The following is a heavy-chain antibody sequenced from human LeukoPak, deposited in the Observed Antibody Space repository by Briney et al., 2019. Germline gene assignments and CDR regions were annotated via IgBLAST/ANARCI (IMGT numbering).Heavy chain of an antibody. CDR3: TGKMAVDDY. CDR2: IRSKANSYAT. V-gene: IGHV3-73*01. Sequence: PGGSLRLSCAASGFTFSGSAMHWVRQASGKGLEWVGRIRSKANSYATAYAASVKGRFTISRDDSKNTAYLQMNSLKTEDTAVYYCTGKMAVDDYWGQGTLVTVSS. D-gene: IGHD5-24*01. CDR1: GFTFSGSA. J-gene: IGHJ4*02.